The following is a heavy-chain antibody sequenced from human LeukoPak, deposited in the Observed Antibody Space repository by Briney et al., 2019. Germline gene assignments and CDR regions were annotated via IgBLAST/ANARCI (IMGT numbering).Heavy chain of an antibody. Sequence: GGSLRLSCTASGFIFNNYGMNWVRQAPGKGLEWVSSISSSSSYIYYADSVKGRLTISRDNAKNSLYLQMNSLRAEDTAVYYCARVVMRSSGWIYYFDYWGQGTLVTVSS. CDR2: ISSSSSYI. V-gene: IGHV3-21*01. CDR1: GFIFNNYG. D-gene: IGHD6-19*01. J-gene: IGHJ4*02. CDR3: ARVVMRSSGWIYYFDY.